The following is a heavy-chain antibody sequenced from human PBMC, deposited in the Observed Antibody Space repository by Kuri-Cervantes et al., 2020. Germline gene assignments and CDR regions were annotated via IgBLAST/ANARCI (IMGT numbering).Heavy chain of an antibody. D-gene: IGHD1-14*01. CDR1: GFTFSSYE. J-gene: IGHJ3*02. V-gene: IGHV3-48*03. CDR2: ISSSGSTI. CDR3: ASPRNPWELGAFDI. Sequence: GESLKISCAASGFTFSSYELNWVRQAPGKGLEWVSYISSSGSTIYYADSVKGRFTISRDNAKNSLYLQMNSLRAEDTAVYYCASPRNPWELGAFDIWGQGTMVTVSS.